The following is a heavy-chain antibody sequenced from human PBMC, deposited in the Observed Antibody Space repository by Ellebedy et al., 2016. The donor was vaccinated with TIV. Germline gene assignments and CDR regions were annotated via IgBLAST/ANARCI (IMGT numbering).Heavy chain of an antibody. D-gene: IGHD3-3*01. CDR1: GGSISSSSYY. V-gene: IGHV4-39*01. J-gene: IGHJ6*03. Sequence: SETLSLTXTVSGGSISSSSYYWGWIRQPPGKGLEWIGSIYYSGSTYYNPSLKSRVTISVDTSKNQFSLKLSSVTAADTAVYYCARQGGRVSDYDFWSGPTLNYYYYYMDVWGKGTTVTVSS. CDR3: ARQGGRVSDYDFWSGPTLNYYYYYMDV. CDR2: IYYSGST.